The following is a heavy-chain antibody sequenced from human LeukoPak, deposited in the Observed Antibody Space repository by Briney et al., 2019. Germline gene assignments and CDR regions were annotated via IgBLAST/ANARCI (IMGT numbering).Heavy chain of an antibody. Sequence: SETLSLTCAVSGGSISSSNWWSWVRQPPGKGLEWIGSIYYSGSTYYNPSLKSRVTISVDTSKNQFSLKLSSVTAADTAVYYCARVRRVMSSGLDYWGQGTLVTVSS. CDR2: IYYSGST. V-gene: IGHV4-39*01. J-gene: IGHJ4*02. CDR3: ARVRRVMSSGLDY. D-gene: IGHD3-22*01. CDR1: GGSISSSNW.